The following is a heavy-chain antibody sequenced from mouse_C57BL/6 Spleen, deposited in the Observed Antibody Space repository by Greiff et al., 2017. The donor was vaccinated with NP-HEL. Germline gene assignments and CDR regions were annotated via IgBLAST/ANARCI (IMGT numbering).Heavy chain of an antibody. CDR1: GYTFTDYE. CDR2: IDPETGGT. CDR3: TKCGFSYYAMDD. Sequence: QVQLQQSGAELVRPGASVTLSCKASGYTFTDYEMHWVKQTPVHGLEWIGAIDPETGGTAYNQKFKGKAILTADKSSSTAYMELRSLTSEDSAVYYCTKCGFSYYAMDDWGQGTSVTVSS. V-gene: IGHV1-15*01. J-gene: IGHJ4*01.